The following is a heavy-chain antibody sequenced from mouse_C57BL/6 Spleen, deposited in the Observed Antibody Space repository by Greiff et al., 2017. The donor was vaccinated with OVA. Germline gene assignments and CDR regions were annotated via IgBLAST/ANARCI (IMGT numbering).Heavy chain of an antibody. CDR2: ISSGSSTI. D-gene: IGHD2-12*01. CDR1: GFTFSDYG. Sequence: EVQRVESGGGLVKPGGSLKLSCAASGFTFSDYGMHWVRQAPEKGLEWVAYISSGSSTIYYADTVKGRFTISRDNAKNTLFLQMTSLRSEDTAMYYCARTAYYMYFDVWGTGTTVTVSS. V-gene: IGHV5-17*01. CDR3: ARTAYYMYFDV. J-gene: IGHJ1*03.